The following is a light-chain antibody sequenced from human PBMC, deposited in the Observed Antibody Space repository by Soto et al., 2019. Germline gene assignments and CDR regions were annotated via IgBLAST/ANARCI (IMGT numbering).Light chain of an antibody. CDR2: GAS. CDR1: QSIRSH. CDR3: QQYNNWPKT. Sequence: EVVMTQSPVTLSVSPGEGATLSCRASQSIRSHLAWYQQKPGQAPRLLIYGASTRATGIPARFSGSGSGTEFTLTISSLQSEDFAVYYCQQYNNWPKTFGQGTKVDIK. V-gene: IGKV3-15*01. J-gene: IGKJ1*01.